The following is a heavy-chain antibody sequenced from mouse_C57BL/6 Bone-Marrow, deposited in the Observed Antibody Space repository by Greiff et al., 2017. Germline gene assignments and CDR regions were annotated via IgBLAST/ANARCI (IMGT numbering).Heavy chain of an antibody. J-gene: IGHJ3*01. V-gene: IGHV1-59*01. CDR2: IDPSDSYT. CDR3: ARWETAQGKAWFAY. D-gene: IGHD3-2*02. CDR1: GYTFTSYW. Sequence: QVQLQQPGAELVRPGTSVKLSCKASGYTFTSYWMHWVKQRPGQGLEWIGVIDPSDSYTNYNQKFKGKATLTVDTSSSTAYMQLSSLTSEDSAVYYCARWETAQGKAWFAYWGQGTLVTVSA.